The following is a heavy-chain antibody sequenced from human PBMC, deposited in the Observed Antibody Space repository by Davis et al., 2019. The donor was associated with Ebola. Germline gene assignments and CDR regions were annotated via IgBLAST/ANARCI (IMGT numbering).Heavy chain of an antibody. CDR3: ARNGDIYCSSTSCYLDAFDI. CDR1: GYTFTSYD. D-gene: IGHD2-2*01. J-gene: IGHJ3*02. Sequence: ASVKVSCKASGYTFTSYDINWVRQATGQGLEWMGWMNPNSGNTGYAQKFQGRVTMTRNTSISTAYMELSRLRSDDTAVYYCARNGDIYCSSTSCYLDAFDIWGQGTMVTVSS. V-gene: IGHV1-8*01. CDR2: MNPNSGNT.